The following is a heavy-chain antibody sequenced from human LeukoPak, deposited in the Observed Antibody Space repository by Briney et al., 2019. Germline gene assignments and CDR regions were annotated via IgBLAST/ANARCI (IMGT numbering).Heavy chain of an antibody. CDR2: INPKNDGA. Sequence: ASVQVTCKASGCTFIDYNIHWVRQAPARGGEGMGWINPKNDGASLSQRLQGRVTMTRDTSTGTVYMELSGLKSDDTAVYYCATKKTPIYCGGYCYSGLGWFDPWGQGTLITVSS. CDR3: ATKKTPIYCGGYCYSGLGWFDP. V-gene: IGHV1-2*02. D-gene: IGHD2-21*02. CDR1: GCTFIDYN. J-gene: IGHJ5*02.